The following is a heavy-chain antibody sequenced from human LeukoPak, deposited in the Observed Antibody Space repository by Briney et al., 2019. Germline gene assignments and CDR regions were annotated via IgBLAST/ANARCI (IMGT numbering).Heavy chain of an antibody. CDR3: ARLLWFGESGFDAFDM. V-gene: IGHV1-69*06. J-gene: IGHJ3*02. Sequence: VASVKVSCKASGGTFSSYAISWVRQAPGQGLEWMGGIIPIFGTANYAQKFQGRVTITADKSTSTAYMELSSLRSVDTAVYYCARLLWFGESGFDAFDMWGQGTMVTVSS. CDR1: GGTFSSYA. D-gene: IGHD3-10*01. CDR2: IIPIFGTA.